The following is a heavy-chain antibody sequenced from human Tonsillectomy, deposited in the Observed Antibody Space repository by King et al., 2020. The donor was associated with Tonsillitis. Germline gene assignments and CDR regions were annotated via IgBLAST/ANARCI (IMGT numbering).Heavy chain of an antibody. J-gene: IGHJ3*02. V-gene: IGHV4-59*01. CDR3: ARGLSMITFGGVISIDAFDI. CDR1: GGSISSYY. Sequence: QLQESGPGLVKPSETLSLTCTVSGGSISSYYWSWIRQPPGKGLEWIGYIYYRGSTNYNPSLKSRVTMSVDTSKNQFSLKLNSVTAADTAVYYCARGLSMITFGGVISIDAFDIWGQGTMVTVSS. CDR2: IYYRGST. D-gene: IGHD3-16*02.